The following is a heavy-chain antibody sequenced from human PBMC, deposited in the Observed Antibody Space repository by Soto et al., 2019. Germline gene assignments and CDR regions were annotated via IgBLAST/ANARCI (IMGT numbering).Heavy chain of an antibody. Sequence: AAVKVSFKVSGYSLTELSMHWVRQAPGKGLEWMGGFDPEDGETIYAQKFQGRVTMTEDTSTDTAYMELSSLRSEDTAVYYCATDPFYYDDTTCYYNMDVWGQGTTVTVSS. J-gene: IGHJ6*02. CDR3: ATDPFYYDDTTCYYNMDV. D-gene: IGHD3-22*01. CDR1: GYSLTELS. V-gene: IGHV1-24*01. CDR2: FDPEDGET.